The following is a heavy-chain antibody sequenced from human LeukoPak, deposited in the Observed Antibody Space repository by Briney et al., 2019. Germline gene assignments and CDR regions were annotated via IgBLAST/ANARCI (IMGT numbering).Heavy chain of an antibody. D-gene: IGHD1-26*01. Sequence: PSETLSLTCTVSGYSISSGYYWGWIRQPPGKGLEWIGSIYHSGSTYYNPSLKSRVTISVDTSKNQFSLKLNSVTAADTAVYYCARRANSGSTKGAFDIWGQGTMVTVSS. CDR3: ARRANSGSTKGAFDI. J-gene: IGHJ3*02. CDR1: GYSISSGYY. V-gene: IGHV4-38-2*02. CDR2: IYHSGST.